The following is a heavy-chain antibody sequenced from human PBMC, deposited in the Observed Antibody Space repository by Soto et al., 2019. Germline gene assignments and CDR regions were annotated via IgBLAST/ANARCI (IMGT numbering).Heavy chain of an antibody. Sequence: QVQLQESGPGLVKPSQTLSLTCTVSGGSISSGGYYWSWIRQHPGKGLEWIGYIYYSGSTYYNPSLKSRVTISVDTSKNQFSLKLSSVTAADTAVYYCAREVIVYCGGDCYFPYYFDYWGQGTLVTVSS. CDR3: AREVIVYCGGDCYFPYYFDY. D-gene: IGHD2-21*02. J-gene: IGHJ4*02. CDR2: IYYSGST. V-gene: IGHV4-31*03. CDR1: GGSISSGGYY.